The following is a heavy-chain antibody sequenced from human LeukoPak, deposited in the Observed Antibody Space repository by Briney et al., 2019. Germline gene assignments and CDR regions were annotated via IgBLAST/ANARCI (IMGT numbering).Heavy chain of an antibody. CDR2: ISYDGSNE. J-gene: IGHJ4*02. Sequence: PGRSLRLSCAASGFTFSSYGMHWVRQAPGKGLEWVAVISYDGSNEYYADSVKGRFTISRDNSKNTLYLQMNSLRPEDTAVYYCAKDSSWLVFYFDYWGLGTLVTVSS. CDR3: AKDSSWLVFYFDY. CDR1: GFTFSSYG. V-gene: IGHV3-30*18. D-gene: IGHD6-19*01.